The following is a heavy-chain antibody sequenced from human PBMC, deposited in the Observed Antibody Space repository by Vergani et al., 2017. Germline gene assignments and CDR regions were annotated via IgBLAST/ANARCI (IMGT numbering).Heavy chain of an antibody. CDR3: AKHHVVVVAAPVYNWFDP. V-gene: IGHV3-23*01. CDR1: GFTFNHYA. J-gene: IGHJ5*02. Sequence: EVQLLESGGDLVQPGGSLRLSCAASGFTFNHYAMNWVRQAPGKGLEWVSGISGSGGSTYYAGSVKGRFTISRDSSKNTLYLQMNSLRAEDTAVYYCAKHHVVVVAAPVYNWFDPWGQGTLVTVSS. D-gene: IGHD2-15*01. CDR2: ISGSGGST.